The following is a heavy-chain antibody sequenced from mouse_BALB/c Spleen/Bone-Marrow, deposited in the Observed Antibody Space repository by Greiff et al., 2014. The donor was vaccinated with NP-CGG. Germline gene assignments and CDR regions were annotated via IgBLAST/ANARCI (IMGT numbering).Heavy chain of an antibody. CDR3: ARGWLPYAMDY. V-gene: IGHV1-14*01. D-gene: IGHD2-3*01. Sequence: EVKLQESGPELVKPGASVKMSCKASGYTFTSYIMHWVKQKPGQGLEWIGYINPYNDGTKYNEKFKGRATLTSDKSSSTAYMELSSLTSEDSAVYYCARGWLPYAMDYWGQGTSVTVSS. J-gene: IGHJ4*01. CDR2: INPYNDGT. CDR1: GYTFTSYI.